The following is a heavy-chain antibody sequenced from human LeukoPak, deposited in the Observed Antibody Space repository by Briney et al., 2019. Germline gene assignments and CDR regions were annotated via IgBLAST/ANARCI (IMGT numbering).Heavy chain of an antibody. J-gene: IGHJ4*02. CDR3: AKFLGAVAARGYFDY. CDR2: ISGSGGST. Sequence: PGGSLRLSCVASGFTFSSYALSWVRQAPGKGLEWVSSISGSGGSTYYADSVKGRFTISSDNSWNTLYLQMNSLRAEDTAVYYCAKFLGAVAARGYFDYWGQGTLVTVSS. D-gene: IGHD6-19*01. V-gene: IGHV3-23*01. CDR1: GFTFSSYA.